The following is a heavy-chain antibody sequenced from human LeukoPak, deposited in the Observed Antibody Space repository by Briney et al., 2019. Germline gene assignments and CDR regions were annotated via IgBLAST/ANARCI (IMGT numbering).Heavy chain of an antibody. CDR3: AEHLGLKGTPIDH. CDR2: IYYSGST. Sequence: PSETLSLTCTVSGGSISSYYWGWIRQPPGEGLEGIGYIYYSGSTDYNPSLKSRVTISVDTSKNQFSLKLSSVTAAAPAVYYCAEHLGLKGTPIDHQGPGTLVTVSS. J-gene: IGHJ4*02. V-gene: IGHV4-59*08. CDR1: GGSISSYY. D-gene: IGHD3-16*01.